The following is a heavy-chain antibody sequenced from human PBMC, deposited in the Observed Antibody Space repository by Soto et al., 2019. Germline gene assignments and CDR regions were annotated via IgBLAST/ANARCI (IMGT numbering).Heavy chain of an antibody. CDR2: LNPNSGNT. Sequence: QVKLVQSGAEVKKPGASVKVSCKASGYTFTSYDITWARQATGQGLEWMGWLNPNSGNTGYAQQLQGRVTMTRNTSISTAYMELSRLRSEDTAVYDCARPLYGDNVDYWGQGTLVTVSS. CDR3: ARPLYGDNVDY. D-gene: IGHD4-17*01. V-gene: IGHV1-8*01. J-gene: IGHJ4*02. CDR1: GYTFTSYD.